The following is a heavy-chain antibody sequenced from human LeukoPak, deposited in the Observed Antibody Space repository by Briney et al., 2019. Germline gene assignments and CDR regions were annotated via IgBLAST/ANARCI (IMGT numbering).Heavy chain of an antibody. CDR2: ISGSGGST. CDR1: GFTFSSYA. J-gene: IGHJ4*02. CDR3: AKDPRSVYDKDY. Sequence: GGPLRLXCAASGFTFSSYAMSWDRQAPGKGLEWVSAISGSGGSTYYADSVKGRFTISRDNSKNTLYLQMNSLRAEDTAVYYRAKDPRSVYDKDYWGQGTLVTVSS. V-gene: IGHV3-23*01. D-gene: IGHD3-3*01.